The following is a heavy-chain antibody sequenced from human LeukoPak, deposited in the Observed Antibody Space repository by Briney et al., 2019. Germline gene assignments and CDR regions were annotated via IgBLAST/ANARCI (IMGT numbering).Heavy chain of an antibody. Sequence: GGSLRLSCAASGFTFSSYTMSWVRQAPGKGLKWVSAISGNGAGTYYADSVKGRFTTSRDNSKNTLYLQMNSLRAEDTAVYYCAKTSPPFDFWGQGTLVTVSS. D-gene: IGHD2-2*01. J-gene: IGHJ4*02. CDR3: AKTSPPFDF. CDR2: ISGNGAGT. CDR1: GFTFSSYT. V-gene: IGHV3-23*01.